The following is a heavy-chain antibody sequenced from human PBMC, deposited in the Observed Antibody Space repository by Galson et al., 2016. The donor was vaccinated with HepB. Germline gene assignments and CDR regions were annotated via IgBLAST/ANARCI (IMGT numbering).Heavy chain of an antibody. J-gene: IGHJ5*02. V-gene: IGHV4-4*02. CDR3: ARAAIIPGARMVFDP. D-gene: IGHD4/OR15-4a*01. CDR1: GASISDSNW. Sequence: ETLSLTCAVSGASISDSNWWTWVRHVPGKGLEWIGEIYHTGTSNNNPFLSSRFTLSVDKSRNQFSRNLTSVTAADTAVYYCARAAIIPGARMVFDPWGQGILVTVSS. CDR2: IYHTGTS.